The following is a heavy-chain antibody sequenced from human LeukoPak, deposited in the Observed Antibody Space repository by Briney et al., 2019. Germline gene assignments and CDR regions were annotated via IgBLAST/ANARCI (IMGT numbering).Heavy chain of an antibody. Sequence: GGSLRLSCVASGFIFSSYSMNWVRQAPGKGLERVSYISSSSGTISYADSVKGRFTISRDNAKNSLYLQMNSLRAEDTAVYYCARGQGSDYWGQGTLVTVSS. V-gene: IGHV3-48*01. D-gene: IGHD6-6*01. CDR2: ISSSSGTI. CDR3: ARGQGSDY. J-gene: IGHJ4*02. CDR1: GFIFSSYS.